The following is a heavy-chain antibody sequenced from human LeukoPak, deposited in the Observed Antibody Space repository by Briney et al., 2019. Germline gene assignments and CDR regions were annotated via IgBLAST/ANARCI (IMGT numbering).Heavy chain of an antibody. CDR1: GFTFSSYA. J-gene: IGHJ4*02. CDR3: AKSRRSSCYGAIDY. Sequence: PGGSLRLSCAASGFTFSSYAVSWVRQAPGKGLEWVSAVSGSGGSAYYADSVKGRFTISRDNSKNTLYLQMNSLRAEDTAAYYCAKSRRSSCYGAIDYWGQGTLVTVSS. V-gene: IGHV3-23*01. D-gene: IGHD2-2*01. CDR2: VSGSGGSA.